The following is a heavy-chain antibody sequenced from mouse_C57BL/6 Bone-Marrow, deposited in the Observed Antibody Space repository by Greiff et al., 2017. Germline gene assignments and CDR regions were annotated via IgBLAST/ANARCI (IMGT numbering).Heavy chain of an antibody. D-gene: IGHD1-1*01. CDR3: AGSSQRYFDY. CDR2: IAPNSGGT. CDR1: GFTFTSYW. Sequence: QVQLQQPGAELVKPGASVKLSCKASGFTFTSYWMHWVKQRPGRGLEWIGRIAPNSGGTKYNEKFKSKATLTVDKPSSTAYMQLSSLTSEDSAVYYCAGSSQRYFDYWGQGTTLTVSS. J-gene: IGHJ2*01. V-gene: IGHV1-72*01.